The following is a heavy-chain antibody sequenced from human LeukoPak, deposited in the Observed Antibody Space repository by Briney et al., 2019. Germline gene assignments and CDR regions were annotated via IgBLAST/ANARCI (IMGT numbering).Heavy chain of an antibody. J-gene: IGHJ4*02. CDR2: ISSSSSTI. D-gene: IGHD1-1*01. Sequence: GRSLRLSCAASGFTFSSYSMNWVRQAPGKGLEWVSYISSSSSTIYYADSVKGRFTISRDNAKNSLYLQMNSLRAEDTAVYYCATNWNLDYWGQGTLVTVSS. CDR3: ATNWNLDY. CDR1: GFTFSSYS. V-gene: IGHV3-48*04.